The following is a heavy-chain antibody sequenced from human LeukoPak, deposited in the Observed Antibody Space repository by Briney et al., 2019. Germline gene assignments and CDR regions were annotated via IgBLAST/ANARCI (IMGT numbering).Heavy chain of an antibody. CDR2: INPHSGGT. V-gene: IGHV1-2*02. D-gene: IGHD3-22*01. CDR1: GYIFTDYY. J-gene: IGHJ1*01. Sequence: GASVKVSCKASGYIFTDYYIHWVRQAPGQGLEWMGWINPHSGGTNYARLSHGRVTMTRDTSITTAYMELSRLRSDDTAMYYCAKTDNKYDSRLLFNWGQGTQIIVSS. CDR3: AKTDNKYDSRLLFN.